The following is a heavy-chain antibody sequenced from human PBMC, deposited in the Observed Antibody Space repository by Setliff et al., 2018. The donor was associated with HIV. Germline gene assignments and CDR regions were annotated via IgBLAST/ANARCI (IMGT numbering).Heavy chain of an antibody. CDR1: GGSFSGYN. Sequence: NPSETLSLTCAVYGGSFSGYNWSWIRQPPGKGLEWIGEINHSGSTNYNPSLERRVTISVDTSKNQFFLNLTSVTAADTAVYYCARHRDGGTYPLDYWGQGTLVTVSS. CDR3: ARHRDGGTYPLDY. CDR2: INHSGST. J-gene: IGHJ4*02. D-gene: IGHD1-26*01. V-gene: IGHV4-34*01.